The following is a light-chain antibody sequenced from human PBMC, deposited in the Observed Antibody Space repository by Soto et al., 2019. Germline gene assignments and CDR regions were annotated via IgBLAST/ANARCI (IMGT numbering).Light chain of an antibody. Sequence: ENVLTQSPGTLSLSPGERATLSCRAGQSVSNTFLAWYQQKPGQAPRLLIYGASSRATGIPDRFSGSGSGTDFTLTISRLEPEDFAVYYCQQYGSSPITFGQGTRLEIK. CDR1: QSVSNTF. CDR3: QQYGSSPIT. J-gene: IGKJ5*01. CDR2: GAS. V-gene: IGKV3-20*01.